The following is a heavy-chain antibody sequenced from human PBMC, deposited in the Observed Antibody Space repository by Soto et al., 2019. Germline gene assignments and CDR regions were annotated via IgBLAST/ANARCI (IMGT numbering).Heavy chain of an antibody. J-gene: IGHJ4*02. D-gene: IGHD1-1*01. CDR3: ARWNGYGDS. Sequence: EVQLLESGGGLAQPGGSLRLSCAASGFSISTYGVTWVRQAPGKGLEWVSGFSGSSGNTYYADSVKGRFTISRDNSKNTVYLQMNSLRAEATAVDYCARWNGYGDSWGQGTLVTVSS. CDR1: GFSISTYG. CDR2: FSGSSGNT. V-gene: IGHV3-23*01.